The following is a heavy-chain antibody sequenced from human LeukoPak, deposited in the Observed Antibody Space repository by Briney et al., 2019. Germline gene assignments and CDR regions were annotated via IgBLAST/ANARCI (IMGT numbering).Heavy chain of an antibody. CDR3: ARAHNWKYGTFDY. CDR1: GFTFSSYS. Sequence: TGGSLRLSCAASGFTFSSYSMNWVRQAPGKGLEWVSCISSSSSYIYYVDSVKGRFTISRDNAKNSLYLQMNSLRAEDTAVYYCARAHNWKYGTFDYWGQGTLVTVSS. V-gene: IGHV3-21*01. CDR2: ISSSSSYI. D-gene: IGHD1-7*01. J-gene: IGHJ4*02.